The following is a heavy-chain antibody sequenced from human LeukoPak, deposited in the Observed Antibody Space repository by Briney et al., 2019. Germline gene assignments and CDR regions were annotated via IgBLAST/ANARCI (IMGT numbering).Heavy chain of an antibody. CDR1: GYTFTSYD. CDR2: MNPNSGNT. Sequence: GASVKFSCKASGYTFTSYDINWVRQATGQGLEWMGWMNPNSGNTAYAQKFQGRVIMTRNTSISTAYMELSSLRSEDTAVYYCARAGYDILTGWGQGTLVTVSS. V-gene: IGHV1-8*01. J-gene: IGHJ4*02. CDR3: ARAGYDILTG. D-gene: IGHD3-9*01.